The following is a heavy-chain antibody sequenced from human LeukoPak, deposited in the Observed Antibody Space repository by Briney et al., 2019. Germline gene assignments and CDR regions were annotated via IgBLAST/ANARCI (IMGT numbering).Heavy chain of an antibody. CDR3: ARELYVVATVHALYYFDY. CDR1: GGTFSSYA. Sequence: GASVKVSCKASGGTFSSYAISWVRQAPGQGLEWMGRIIPILGIANYAQKFQGRVTITADKSTSTAYMELSSLRSEDTAVYYCARELYVVATVHALYYFDYWGQGTLVTVSS. V-gene: IGHV1-69*04. J-gene: IGHJ4*02. D-gene: IGHD5-12*01. CDR2: IIPILGIA.